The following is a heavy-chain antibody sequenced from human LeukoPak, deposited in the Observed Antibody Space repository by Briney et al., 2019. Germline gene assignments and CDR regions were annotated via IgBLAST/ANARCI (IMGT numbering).Heavy chain of an antibody. D-gene: IGHD5-12*01. CDR3: ARQPRSPYTGYDP. CDR2: IYYSGST. J-gene: IGHJ5*02. CDR1: GGSISSTTYY. Sequence: SETLSLTCTVAGGSISSTTYYWGWIRQLPGKGLEWIGSIYYSGSTYYNPSLKSRVTISVDPSKNHFSLKLTSVTAADTAVYYCARQPRSPYTGYDPWGQGTLVTVSS. V-gene: IGHV4-39*01.